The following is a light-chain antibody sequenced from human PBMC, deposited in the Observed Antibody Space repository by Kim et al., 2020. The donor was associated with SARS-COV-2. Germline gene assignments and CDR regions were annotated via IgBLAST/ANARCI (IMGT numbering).Light chain of an antibody. J-gene: IGKJ1*01. CDR1: QSISNSA. CDR3: HQYDRSPRT. V-gene: IGKV3-20*01. Sequence: SPGERVTLSGSASQSISNSALAWYQQKPGQAPRLLIYGASNRATGIPDRFSGSGSGTDFTLTISRLEPEDFTVYYCHQYDRSPRTFGQGTKVDIK. CDR2: GAS.